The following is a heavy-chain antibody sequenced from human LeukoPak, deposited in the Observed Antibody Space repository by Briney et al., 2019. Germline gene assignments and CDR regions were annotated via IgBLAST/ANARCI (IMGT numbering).Heavy chain of an antibody. CDR3: ARDAFGSYLTY. D-gene: IGHD1-26*01. CDR1: GFTFSSYA. V-gene: IGHV3-30-3*01. J-gene: IGHJ4*02. CDR2: ISYDGSNK. Sequence: QSGGSLRRSCAASGFTFSSYAMHWVRQAPGKGLEWVAVISYDGSNKYYADSVKGRFTISRDNSKNTLYLQMNSLRAEDTAVYYCARDAFGSYLTYWGEGTLVTVSS.